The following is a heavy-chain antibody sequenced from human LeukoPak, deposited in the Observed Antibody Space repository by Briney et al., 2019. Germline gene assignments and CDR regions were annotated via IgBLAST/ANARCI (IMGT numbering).Heavy chain of an antibody. Sequence: ASVTVSCKASGYTFTSYGISWVRQAPGKGLEGMGWISAYNGNTNYAQKLQGIVTMTTDTSTSTAYMELRSLRSDDTAVYYCARDLPFYDILTGYLLPPLDYWGQGALVTVSS. D-gene: IGHD3-9*01. J-gene: IGHJ4*02. CDR2: ISAYNGNT. V-gene: IGHV1-18*01. CDR3: ARDLPFYDILTGYLLPPLDY. CDR1: GYTFTSYG.